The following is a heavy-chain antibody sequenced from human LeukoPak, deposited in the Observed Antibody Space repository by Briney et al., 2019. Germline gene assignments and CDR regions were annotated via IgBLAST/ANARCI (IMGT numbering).Heavy chain of an antibody. Sequence: PSETLSLTCVLPIGSVKNSYWSWIPQPPDQGLEWIGNFLYSGTITYRAYLESRLIFSSDNSKNTVSLRLFSVTAADTAVYYCATLVYSGSRYHFDTWGQGTLVTVSS. CDR3: ATLVYSGSRYHFDT. CDR1: IGSVKNSY. CDR2: FLYSGTI. D-gene: IGHD2-15*01. V-gene: IGHV4-59*02. J-gene: IGHJ4*02.